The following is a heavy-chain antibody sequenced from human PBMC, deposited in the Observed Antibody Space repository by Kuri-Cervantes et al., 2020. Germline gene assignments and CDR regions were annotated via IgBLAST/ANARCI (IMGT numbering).Heavy chain of an antibody. CDR3: ARGVPYGDYADY. V-gene: IGHV4-59*09. J-gene: IGHJ4*02. D-gene: IGHD4-17*01. Sequence: YNPSLKSRVTISGDRSKNQFSLKLSSVTAADTAVYYCARGVPYGDYADYWGQGTLVTVSS.